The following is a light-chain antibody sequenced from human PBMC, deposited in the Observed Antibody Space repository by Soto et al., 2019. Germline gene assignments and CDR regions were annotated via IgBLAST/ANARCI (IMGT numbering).Light chain of an antibody. Sequence: QSALTQPRSVSGSPGQSVTISCTGTSSDVGGYKYVSWYQQRPDKAPKLVIYDVTKRPSGVPDRFSGSTSGNTASLTISGLQAEDEGDYHCCSYAGSSTRVFGTGTKVTVL. V-gene: IGLV2-11*01. J-gene: IGLJ1*01. CDR1: SSDVGGYKY. CDR2: DVT. CDR3: CSYAGSSTRV.